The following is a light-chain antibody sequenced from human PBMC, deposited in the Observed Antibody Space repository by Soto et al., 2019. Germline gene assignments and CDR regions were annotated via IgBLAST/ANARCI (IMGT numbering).Light chain of an antibody. CDR1: QRIGTW. J-gene: IGKJ4*01. V-gene: IGKV1-5*03. Sequence: DIPMTQSPSTLSASVGDRVTITCRASQRIGTWLAWYQQKAGKAPKLLIYKASSLEGGVPSRFSGSGSGTEFNITISSLQPDDFATYYCQQYNTFPLTFGGGTTVDIK. CDR2: KAS. CDR3: QQYNTFPLT.